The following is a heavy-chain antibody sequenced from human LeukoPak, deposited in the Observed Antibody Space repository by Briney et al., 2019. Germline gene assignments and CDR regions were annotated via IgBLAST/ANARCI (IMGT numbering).Heavy chain of an antibody. CDR2: IYYSGST. Sequence: SETLSLTCTVSGGSVSSGSYYWSWIRQPPGKRLELIGYIYYSGSTNYNPSLKSRVTISVGTSKNQFSLKLSSVTAADTAVYYCARKSGSYFNWFDPWGQGTLVTVSS. D-gene: IGHD3-10*01. CDR1: GGSVSSGSYY. J-gene: IGHJ5*02. V-gene: IGHV4-61*01. CDR3: ARKSGSYFNWFDP.